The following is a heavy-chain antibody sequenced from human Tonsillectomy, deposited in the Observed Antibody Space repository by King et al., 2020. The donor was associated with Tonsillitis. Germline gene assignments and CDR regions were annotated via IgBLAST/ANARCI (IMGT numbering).Heavy chain of an antibody. D-gene: IGHD6-19*01. V-gene: IGHV3-30*02. CDR3: AKAPMAGDYFDY. J-gene: IGHJ4*02. CDR2: IRYDGSNK. Sequence: VQLVESGGGVVQPGGSLRLSCAASGFTFSSYGMHWVRQAPGKGLEWVAFIRYDGSNKYYADSVKGRFPISRDNSKNTLYLQMNSLRAEDTAVYYCAKAPMAGDYFDYWGQGTLVTVSS. CDR1: GFTFSSYG.